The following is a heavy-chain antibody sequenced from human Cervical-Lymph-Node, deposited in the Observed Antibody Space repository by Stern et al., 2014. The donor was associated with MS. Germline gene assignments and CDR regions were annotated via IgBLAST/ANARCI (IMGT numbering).Heavy chain of an antibody. CDR1: GFTFSSYS. CDR2: IKHDGSEK. Sequence: EVQLVESGGGLVQPRGSLRLSCAAFGFTFSSYSMTWVRQAPGRGLEWVATIKHDGSEKSYVDSVRGRFTISRDNAKNLLYLQMNSLTAEDTAVYYCARWVPYGDYVGPFEYWGQGALVTVTS. V-gene: IGHV3-7*03. CDR3: ARWVPYGDYVGPFEY. D-gene: IGHD4-17*01. J-gene: IGHJ4*02.